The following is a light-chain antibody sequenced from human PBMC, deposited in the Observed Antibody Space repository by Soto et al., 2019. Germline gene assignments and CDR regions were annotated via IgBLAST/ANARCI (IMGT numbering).Light chain of an antibody. CDR3: GAWDDSLSGLV. CDR1: SSNIGKNA. V-gene: IGLV1-44*01. J-gene: IGLJ3*02. CDR2: SDD. Sequence: QSVLTQPPSASATPGQRVIISCSGSSSNIGKNAVKGYQQFPGTAPKLLIHSDDQRPSGVPDRFSGSKSGTSASLTISGLQSEDEAHYYCGAWDDSLSGLVFGGGTKVTVL.